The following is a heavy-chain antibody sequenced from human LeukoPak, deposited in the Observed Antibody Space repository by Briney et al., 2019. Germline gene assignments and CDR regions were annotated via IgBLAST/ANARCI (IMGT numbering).Heavy chain of an antibody. CDR3: ARVLRGGEGYYFGY. CDR1: GYTFTSYG. CDR2: ISAYNGNT. J-gene: IGHJ4*02. D-gene: IGHD3-16*01. V-gene: IGHV1-18*01. Sequence: GASVTVSCTASGYTFTSYGISWVRQAPGQGLEWMGWISAYNGNTNYAQKLQGRVTMTTDTSTSTAYMVLRSLRSDDTAVYYCARVLRGGEGYYFGYWGQGTLVTVSS.